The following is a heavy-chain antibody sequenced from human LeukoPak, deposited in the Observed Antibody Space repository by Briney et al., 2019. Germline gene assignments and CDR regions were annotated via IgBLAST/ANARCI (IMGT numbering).Heavy chain of an antibody. CDR2: IYSGGST. CDR1: GFTVSSNY. D-gene: IGHD2-8*01. CDR3: ARDLMYDY. Sequence: GPLRLSCAASGFTVSSNYMSWVRQAPGKGLEWVSVIYSGGSTYYADSVKGRFTISRDNSKNTLYLQMNSLRAEDTAVYYCARDLMYDYWGQGTLVTVSS. V-gene: IGHV3-53*01. J-gene: IGHJ4*02.